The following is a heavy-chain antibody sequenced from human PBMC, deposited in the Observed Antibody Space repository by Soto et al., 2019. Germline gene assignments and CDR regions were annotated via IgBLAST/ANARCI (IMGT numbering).Heavy chain of an antibody. CDR2: ISGSGGST. J-gene: IGHJ4*02. D-gene: IGHD3-22*01. V-gene: IGHV3-23*01. CDR1: GHTFSSYA. CDR3: AKELDSSGYYKAFDL. Sequence: GGSLRLSCAASGHTFSSYAMSWVRQAPGKGLEWVSAISGSGGSTYYADSVKGRFTISRDNSKNTLYLQMNSLRAEDTAVYYCAKELDSSGYYKAFDLWGEGTLVTVSS.